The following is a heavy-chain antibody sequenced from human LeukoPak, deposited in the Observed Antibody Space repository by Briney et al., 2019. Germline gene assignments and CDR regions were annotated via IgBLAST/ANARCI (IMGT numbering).Heavy chain of an antibody. Sequence: LGGSLRLSCAASGFTFSSYAMHWVRQAPGKGLEWVAVISYDGSNKYYADSVKGRFTISRDNSKNTLYLQMNSLRAEDTAVYYCARDRHYYDSSGHFDYWGQGTLVTVSS. D-gene: IGHD3-22*01. CDR2: ISYDGSNK. CDR1: GFTFSSYA. CDR3: ARDRHYYDSSGHFDY. J-gene: IGHJ4*02. V-gene: IGHV3-30*04.